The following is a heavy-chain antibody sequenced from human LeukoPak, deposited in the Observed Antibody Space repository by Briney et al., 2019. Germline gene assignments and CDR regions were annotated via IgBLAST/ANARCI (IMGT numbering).Heavy chain of an antibody. Sequence: SETLSLTCTVSGDSINRYLWTWIRQPPGKGLEWIGYIYYSGSTNYNPSLKSRVTISVDTSKNQFSLKLSSVTAADTAVYYCASSRNDILTGYNPYAFDIWGQGTMVTVSS. V-gene: IGHV4-59*01. J-gene: IGHJ3*02. D-gene: IGHD3-9*01. CDR2: IYYSGST. CDR3: ASSRNDILTGYNPYAFDI. CDR1: GDSINRYL.